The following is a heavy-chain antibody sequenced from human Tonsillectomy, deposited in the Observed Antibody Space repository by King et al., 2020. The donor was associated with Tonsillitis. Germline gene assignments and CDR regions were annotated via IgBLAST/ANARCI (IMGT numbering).Heavy chain of an antibody. CDR2: ISSNSRYI. J-gene: IGHJ6*02. CDR3: TREDYGGYYYYGMDV. D-gene: IGHD4-23*01. Sequence: VQLVESGGGVVKPGGSLRLSCAASGFTFRSYSMNWVRQAPGKGLEWVSSISSNSRYIYYADSVKGRFTISRDNAKNSLYLQMNSLRAEDTAVYYCTREDYGGYYYYGMDVWGQGTTVTVSS. CDR1: GFTFRSYS. V-gene: IGHV3-21*01.